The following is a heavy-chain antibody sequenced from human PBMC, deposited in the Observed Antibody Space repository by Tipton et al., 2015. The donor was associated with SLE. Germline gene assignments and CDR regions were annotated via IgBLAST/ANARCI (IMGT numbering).Heavy chain of an antibody. Sequence: GSLRLSCVASGFTVSSNYMSWVRQAPGKGLDWVSVLYSGGSTYYADSVKGRFTISRDSTKNTLYLQMNSLRTGDTAVYYCARDLIWDYYYYYYMDVWGKGTTVTVSS. CDR3: ARDLIWDYYYYYYMDV. J-gene: IGHJ6*03. D-gene: IGHD1-26*01. V-gene: IGHV3-66*02. CDR1: GFTVSSNY. CDR2: LYSGGST.